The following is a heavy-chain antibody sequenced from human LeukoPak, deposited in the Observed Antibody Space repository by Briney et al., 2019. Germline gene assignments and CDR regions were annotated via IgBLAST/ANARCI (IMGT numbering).Heavy chain of an antibody. CDR1: GFTFSNYV. CDR3: AKEIGVLPA. J-gene: IGHJ5*02. CDR2: ISDSGGDT. Sequence: QPGGSLRLSCAASGFTFSNYVMTWVRQAPGKGLEWVSAISDSGGDTYYADSVKGRFTISRDNSKNTLYLQMTRLRTDDTAVYYCAKEIGVLPAWGQGTLVTVSS. V-gene: IGHV3-23*01. D-gene: IGHD2-2*01.